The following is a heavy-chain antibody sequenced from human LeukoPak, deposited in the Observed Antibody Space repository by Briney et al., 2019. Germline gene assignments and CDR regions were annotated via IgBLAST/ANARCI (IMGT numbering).Heavy chain of an antibody. Sequence: SETLSLTCAVYGGSFSGYYWSWIRQPPGKGLEWIGDINHSGSTNYNPSLKSRVTISVDTSKNQFSLKLSSVTAADTAVYYCARGRPPYYDFWSGYYGKRDYNWFDPWGQGTLVTVSS. D-gene: IGHD3-3*01. CDR1: GGSFSGYY. CDR2: INHSGST. V-gene: IGHV4-34*01. J-gene: IGHJ5*02. CDR3: ARGRPPYYDFWSGYYGKRDYNWFDP.